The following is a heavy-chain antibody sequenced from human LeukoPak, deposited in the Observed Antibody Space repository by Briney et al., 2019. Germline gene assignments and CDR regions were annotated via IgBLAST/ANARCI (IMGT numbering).Heavy chain of an antibody. D-gene: IGHD3-22*01. V-gene: IGHV2-5*01. CDR3: AHRKYYFDNNYPGYFDS. CDR2: IYWNEDK. J-gene: IGHJ4*02. Sequence: SGPTLVNPTQTLTLTCTFSGFSLSTNGVGVGWIRQPPGKALEWLALIYWNEDKRYSPSLKSRHAITKDTSKNQVVLTMTNMDPVDTATYYCAHRKYYFDNNYPGYFDSWGQGALVTVSS. CDR1: GFSLSTNGVG.